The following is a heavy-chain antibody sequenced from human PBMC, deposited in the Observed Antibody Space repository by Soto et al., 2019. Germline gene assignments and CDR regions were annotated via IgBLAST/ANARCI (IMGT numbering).Heavy chain of an antibody. CDR2: ISPLSYDGGNE. CDR1: RFIFSSYT. Sequence: XGSLRLTCVASRFIFSSYTFHWVRQAPGKGLEWVAVISPLSYDGGNEYYADSVKGRFTISRDNSKNTLFLQMNSLRPEDTAVYLCARDDYGDPSLEYWGLGTLVTAPQ. D-gene: IGHD4-17*01. J-gene: IGHJ4*01. CDR3: ARDDYGDPSLEY. V-gene: IGHV3-30-3*01.